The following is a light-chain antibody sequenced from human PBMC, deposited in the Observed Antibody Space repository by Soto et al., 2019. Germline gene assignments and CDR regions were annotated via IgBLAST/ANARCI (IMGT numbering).Light chain of an antibody. CDR2: AAS. J-gene: IGKJ2*01. CDR1: QSVDSN. V-gene: IGKV3-15*01. Sequence: IVMTQSPGTLPVSPGERATLSCRASQSVDSNLAWYQQKPGQAPRLLIYAASTRATGIPARFSGSGSGTEFTLTISSLQSEDFAVYYCQQYKNWPYTFGQGTKLEIK. CDR3: QQYKNWPYT.